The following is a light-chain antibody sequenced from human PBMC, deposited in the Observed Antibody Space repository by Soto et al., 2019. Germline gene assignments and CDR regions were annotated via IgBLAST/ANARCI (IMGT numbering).Light chain of an antibody. V-gene: IGKV1-5*01. Sequence: RTEGHACWLEALGGEVTITCRASQTISRWLAWYQQKPGRAPKLLIYDASTLESGVPSRFSGSGSETEFTLTTSRRQPDDFATYFCHSRAFGQGTRLEIK. CDR1: QTISRW. J-gene: IGKJ5*01. CDR2: DAS. CDR3: HSRA.